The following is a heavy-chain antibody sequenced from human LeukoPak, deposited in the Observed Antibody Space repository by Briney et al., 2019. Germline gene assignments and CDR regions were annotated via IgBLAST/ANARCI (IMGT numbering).Heavy chain of an antibody. V-gene: IGHV1-2*06. CDR3: VRGCGGDCYGPYYYYYGMDV. Sequence: ASVKVSCKASGYIFTGYFMHWVRQAPGQGLEWMGRINPNSGDTNCAQQFQGRVTTTRDTSISTAYMELSRLRFDDTAVYYCVRGCGGDCYGPYYYYYGMDVWGQGTPVTVSS. CDR1: GYIFTGYF. J-gene: IGHJ6*02. D-gene: IGHD2-21*02. CDR2: INPNSGDT.